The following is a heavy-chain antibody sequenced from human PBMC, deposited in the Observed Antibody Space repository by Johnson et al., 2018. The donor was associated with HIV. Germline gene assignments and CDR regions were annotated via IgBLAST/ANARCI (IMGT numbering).Heavy chain of an antibody. V-gene: IGHV3-15*01. D-gene: IGHD3-10*01. J-gene: IGHJ3*02. CDR2: VKSKTDGGPI. CDR3: TTMSALWFGDLHVFGDGFDI. Sequence: VQLVESGGGSVKSGGSLRVSCAASGFTFSNAWMSWVRQAPGKGLEWVGRVKSKTDGGPIDYAAAVKGRFIISRDDSKNTLYLQMNGLKTEDTAVYYCTTMSALWFGDLHVFGDGFDIWGQGTMVTVSS. CDR1: GFTFSNAW.